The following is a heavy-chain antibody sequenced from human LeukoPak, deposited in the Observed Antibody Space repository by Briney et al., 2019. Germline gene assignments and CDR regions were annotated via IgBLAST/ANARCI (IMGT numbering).Heavy chain of an antibody. V-gene: IGHV1-46*01. D-gene: IGHD3-10*01. Sequence: GASVKVSCKASGYTFTSYYMHWVRQAPGQGLEWMGMINPSGGSTSYAQKFQGRVTMTRDTSTSTVYMELSSLRSEDTAVYYCARDRPGDYGDYWGQGTLVTVSS. J-gene: IGHJ4*02. CDR2: INPSGGST. CDR3: ARDRPGDYGDY. CDR1: GYTFTSYY.